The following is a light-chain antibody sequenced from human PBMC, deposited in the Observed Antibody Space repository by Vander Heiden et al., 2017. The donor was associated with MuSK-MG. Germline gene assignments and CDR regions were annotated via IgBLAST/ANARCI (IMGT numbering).Light chain of an antibody. Sequence: QSVLTQPPSASATTGRRVTISCSGSSSHIGRDSVNLSQQVPATAPTPLINSNNQRPSGVPDRVSAAKSGGGESPVTRGLQSEEEADEYCGAWDDSGNVVFGGGTKLTVL. J-gene: IGLJ2*01. V-gene: IGLV1-44*01. CDR1: SSHIGRDS. CDR3: GAWDDSGNVV. CDR2: SNN.